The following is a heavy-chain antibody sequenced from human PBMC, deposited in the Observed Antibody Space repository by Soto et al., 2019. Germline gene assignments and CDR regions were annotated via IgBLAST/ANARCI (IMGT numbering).Heavy chain of an antibody. J-gene: IGHJ6*02. CDR2: ISAYNGNT. CDR1: GYTFTSYG. V-gene: IGHV1-18*01. Sequence: ASVKVSCKASGYTFTSYGISWVRQAPGQGLEWMGWISAYNGNTNYAQKLQGRVTMTTDTSTSTAYMELRSLRSDDTAVYYCARARYYDFWSGYPALWAGGDRYYYYYGMDVWGQGTTVTV. D-gene: IGHD3-3*01. CDR3: ARARYYDFWSGYPALWAGGDRYYYYYGMDV.